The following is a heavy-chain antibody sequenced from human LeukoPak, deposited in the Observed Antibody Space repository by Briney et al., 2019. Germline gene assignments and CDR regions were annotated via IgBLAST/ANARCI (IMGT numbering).Heavy chain of an antibody. CDR2: ISNDGKYI. D-gene: IGHD6-13*01. Sequence: PGGSLRLSCAASGFTFSSYSMNWVRQAPGKGLEWDSSISNDGKYIYYADSVKGRFTISRDNAKNSLYLQMNSLRAEDTAVYYCARHGAYLRAPAAGFPGVDYWGQGTLVTVSS. J-gene: IGHJ4*02. CDR3: ARHGAYLRAPAAGFPGVDY. V-gene: IGHV3-21*01. CDR1: GFTFSSYS.